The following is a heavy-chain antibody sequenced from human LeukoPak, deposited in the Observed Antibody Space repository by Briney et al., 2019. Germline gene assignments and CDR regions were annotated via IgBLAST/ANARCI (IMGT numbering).Heavy chain of an antibody. CDR1: GFSFSSYW. Sequence: QSGGSLRLSCAASGFSFSSYWMTWIRQAPGKGLEWVANIKEDGTEKYYVDSVKGRFTISRDNARSSLYLQMNSLRAGDTAVYYCARLLAYGSGAEAFDYWGQGTLVTVSS. CDR3: ARLLAYGSGAEAFDY. V-gene: IGHV3-7*01. CDR2: IKEDGTEK. J-gene: IGHJ4*02. D-gene: IGHD3-10*01.